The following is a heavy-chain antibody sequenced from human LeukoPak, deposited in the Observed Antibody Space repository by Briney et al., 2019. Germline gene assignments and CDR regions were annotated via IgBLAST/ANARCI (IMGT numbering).Heavy chain of an antibody. CDR2: TSSSSSYI. D-gene: IGHD2-15*01. J-gene: IGHJ3*02. Sequence: PGGSLRLSCAASGFTFSSYSMNWVRQAPGKGLEWVSSTSSSSSYIYYADSVKGRFTISRDNAKNSLYLQMNSLRAEDTAVYYCASTYCSGGSCYSEAFDIWGQGTMVTVSS. CDR1: GFTFSSYS. V-gene: IGHV3-21*01. CDR3: ASTYCSGGSCYSEAFDI.